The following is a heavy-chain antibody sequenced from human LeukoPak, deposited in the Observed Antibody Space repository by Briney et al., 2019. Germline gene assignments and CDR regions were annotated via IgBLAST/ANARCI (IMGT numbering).Heavy chain of an antibody. J-gene: IGHJ5*02. V-gene: IGHV4-4*07. CDR2: IYTSGST. CDR1: GDSIRSHY. D-gene: IGHD3-10*01. Sequence: SETLSLTCIVSGDSIRSHYWSWIRQPAGKGLEWIGRIYTSGSTNYNPSLKSRVTMSVDTSKNQFSLKLTSVTAADTAVYYCARDGGFYYGLESWFDPWGQGTLVTVSS. CDR3: ARDGGFYYGLESWFDP.